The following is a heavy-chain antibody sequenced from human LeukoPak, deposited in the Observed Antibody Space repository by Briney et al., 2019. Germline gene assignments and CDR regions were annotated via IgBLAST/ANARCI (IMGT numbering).Heavy chain of an antibody. Sequence: GGSLRLSCSASGFTFSSYAMHWVRQAPGKGLEYVSAITSNGGTTYYADSAKGRFTISRDNSKNTLYLQMTSLRAEDTAVYYCAKDRYDSSGYLFDYWGQGALVTVSS. D-gene: IGHD3-22*01. J-gene: IGHJ4*02. CDR3: AKDRYDSSGYLFDY. CDR1: GFTFSSYA. V-gene: IGHV3-64D*06. CDR2: ITSNGGTT.